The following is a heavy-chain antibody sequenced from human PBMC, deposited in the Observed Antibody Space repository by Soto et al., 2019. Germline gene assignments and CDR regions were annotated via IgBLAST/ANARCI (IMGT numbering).Heavy chain of an antibody. CDR2: TYYRSKWYN. V-gene: IGHV6-1*01. Sequence: SQTLSLTCAISGDSVSSNSAAWNWMRQSPSRGLEWLGRTYYRSKWYNDYAVSVKSRITINPDTSKNQFSLQLNSVTPEDTAVYYCARDQWNCSGGSCYSGVYYYYGMDVWGQGTTVTVSS. J-gene: IGHJ6*02. CDR1: GDSVSSNSAA. CDR3: ARDQWNCSGGSCYSGVYYYYGMDV. D-gene: IGHD2-15*01.